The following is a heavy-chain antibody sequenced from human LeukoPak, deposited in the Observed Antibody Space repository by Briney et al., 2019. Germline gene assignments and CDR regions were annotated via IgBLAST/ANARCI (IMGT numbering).Heavy chain of an antibody. V-gene: IGHV6-1*01. CDR2: TFYRSKWYN. D-gene: IGHD6-19*01. J-gene: IGHJ4*02. Sequence: SQTLSLTCAISGDSVSSNSAAWNWIRQSPSRGLEWLGRTFYRSKWYNDYAVSVESRITINPDTSKNQFSLQLNSVTPEDTAVYYCARKLGSSSGWNYFDYWGQGTLVTVSS. CDR3: ARKLGSSSGWNYFDY. CDR1: GDSVSSNSAA.